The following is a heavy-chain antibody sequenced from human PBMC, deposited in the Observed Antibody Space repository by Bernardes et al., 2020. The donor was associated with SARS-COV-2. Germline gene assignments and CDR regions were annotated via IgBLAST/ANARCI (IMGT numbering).Heavy chain of an antibody. J-gene: IGHJ4*02. D-gene: IGHD3-22*01. CDR1: GGSFSGYY. V-gene: IGHV4-34*01. CDR2: INHSGST. Sequence: SETLSLTCAVYGGSFSGYYWSWIRQSPGKGLEWIGEINHSGSTNYNPSLKSRVTMSVDKSKNQFSLKLRSVTAADTAVYYCASADSYYYDSRKYFGSWGQGTLVTVSS. CDR3: ASADSYYYDSRKYFGS.